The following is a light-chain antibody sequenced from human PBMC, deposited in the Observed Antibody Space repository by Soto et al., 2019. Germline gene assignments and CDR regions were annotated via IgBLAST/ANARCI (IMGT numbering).Light chain of an antibody. CDR2: SNN. CDR3: CSYATINTFV. J-gene: IGLJ1*01. CDR1: SSNIGSNY. V-gene: IGLV1-47*02. Sequence: QSVLTQPPSASGTPGQRVTISCSGSSSNIGSNYVYWYQQLPGTAPKLLIYSNNQRPSGVPDRFSGSKSGTSASLAISGLRSEDEADYFCCSYATINTFVFGTGTKLTVL.